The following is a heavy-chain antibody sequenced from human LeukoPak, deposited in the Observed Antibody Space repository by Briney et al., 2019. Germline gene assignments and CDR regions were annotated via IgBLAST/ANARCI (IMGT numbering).Heavy chain of an antibody. J-gene: IGHJ3*02. CDR2: IYYSGST. Sequence: SETLSLTCTVSGGSIISSSYYWGWSRQPPGKGLGGIGYIYYSGSTNYNPSLKSRVTISVDTSKNQFSLRLSSVTAADTAVYYCARDQTSKGDAFDIWGQGTMVTVSS. CDR1: GGSIISSSYY. V-gene: IGHV4-61*01. CDR3: ARDQTSKGDAFDI.